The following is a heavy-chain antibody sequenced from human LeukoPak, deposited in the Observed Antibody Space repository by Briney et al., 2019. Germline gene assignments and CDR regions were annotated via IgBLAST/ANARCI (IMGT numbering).Heavy chain of an antibody. V-gene: IGHV4-34*01. J-gene: IGHJ3*02. Sequence: SETLSLTCGVYGGSLSDYYWTWIRQPPGKGLEWIGEINHSGSTYYNPSLKSRVIISLDTSKNHFSLKLTSVTAADTAVYYCARYYDFWSGYYDAFVIWGQGTMVTVSS. D-gene: IGHD3-3*01. CDR3: ARYYDFWSGYYDAFVI. CDR2: INHSGST. CDR1: GGSLSDYY.